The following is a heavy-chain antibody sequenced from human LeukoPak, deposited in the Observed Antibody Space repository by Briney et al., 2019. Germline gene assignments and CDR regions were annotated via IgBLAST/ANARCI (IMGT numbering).Heavy chain of an antibody. D-gene: IGHD4-17*01. J-gene: IGHJ3*02. Sequence: PSETLSLTCTVSGGSISSYYWSWIRQPAGKGLEWIGRIYTSGSTNYNPSLKSRVTMSVDTSKNQFSLKLSSVTAADTAVYYCARDGDYGDYRVAFDIWGQGTMVTVSS. CDR1: GGSISSYY. CDR2: IYTSGST. V-gene: IGHV4-4*07. CDR3: ARDGDYGDYRVAFDI.